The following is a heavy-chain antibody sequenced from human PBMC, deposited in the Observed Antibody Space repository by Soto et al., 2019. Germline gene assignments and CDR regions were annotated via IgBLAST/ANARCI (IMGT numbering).Heavy chain of an antibody. CDR1: GFTFNNYA. CDR3: AKGRGGSGSLTPRVDF. Sequence: EVQLLESGGGLVQPGGSLRLSCAASGFTFNNYAMTWVRQAPGKGLEWVSAISGGGDTPTHADSVKGRFTVSGDVSKNTLYLQRSSLRAEDTALYYCAKGRGGSGSLTPRVDFWCQGTLVTVSS. J-gene: IGHJ4*02. V-gene: IGHV3-23*01. D-gene: IGHD3-10*01. CDR2: ISGGGDTP.